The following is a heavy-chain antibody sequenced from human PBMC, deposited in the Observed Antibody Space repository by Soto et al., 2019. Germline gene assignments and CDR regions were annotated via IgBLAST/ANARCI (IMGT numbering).Heavy chain of an antibody. CDR1: GGTFSSYA. CDR2: IIPIFGTA. Sequence: QVQLVQSGAEVKKPGSSVKVSCKASGGTFSSYAISWVRQAPGQGLEWMGGIIPIFGTANYAQKFQGRVTITADESTSTAYMELSSLRSEATAVYYCARRSSIAAAGTAGDFYYYFGIDAWGQWPTVTGSS. CDR3: ARRSSIAAAGTAGDFYYYFGIDA. J-gene: IGHJ6*01. D-gene: IGHD6-13*01. V-gene: IGHV1-69*01.